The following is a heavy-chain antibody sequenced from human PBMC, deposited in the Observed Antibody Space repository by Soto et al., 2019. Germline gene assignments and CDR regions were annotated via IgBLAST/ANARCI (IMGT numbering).Heavy chain of an antibody. D-gene: IGHD3-3*01. Sequence: PSETLSLTCTVSGGSISSSSYYWGWIRQPPGKGLEWIGSIYYSGSTYYNPSLKSRVTISVDTSKNQFSLKLSSVTAADTAVYYCARHYYDFWSGYYLIGGNFDYWGQGTLVTVSS. CDR2: IYYSGST. J-gene: IGHJ4*02. CDR1: GGSISSSSYY. CDR3: ARHYYDFWSGYYLIGGNFDY. V-gene: IGHV4-39*01.